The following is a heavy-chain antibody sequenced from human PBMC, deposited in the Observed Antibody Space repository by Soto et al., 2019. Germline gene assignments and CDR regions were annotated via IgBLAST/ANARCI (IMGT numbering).Heavy chain of an antibody. Sequence: QFQLVQSGAEVKKPGASVKVSFKASGYTFTSYGISWVRQAPGQGLEWMGWISTYNGNTNFTQKLQGRVTMTTDTSTSTAYMELRSLRSDDTAVYYCARDREYNWNYNWFDPWGKGTLVTVSS. CDR2: ISTYNGNT. CDR1: GYTFTSYG. V-gene: IGHV1-18*01. J-gene: IGHJ5*02. D-gene: IGHD1-7*01. CDR3: ARDREYNWNYNWFDP.